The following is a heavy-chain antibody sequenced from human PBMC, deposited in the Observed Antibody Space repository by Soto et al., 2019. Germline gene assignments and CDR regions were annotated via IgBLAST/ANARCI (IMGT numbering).Heavy chain of an antibody. CDR3: AKSITMIVVVIYYGMDV. J-gene: IGHJ6*02. CDR2: ISGSGGST. V-gene: IGHV3-23*01. D-gene: IGHD3-22*01. Sequence: GGSLRLSCAASGFTFSSYAMSWVRQAPGKGLEWVSAISGSGGSTYYADSVKGRFTISRDNSKNTLYLQMNSLRAEDTAVYYCAKSITMIVVVIYYGMDVWGQGTTVTVSS. CDR1: GFTFSSYA.